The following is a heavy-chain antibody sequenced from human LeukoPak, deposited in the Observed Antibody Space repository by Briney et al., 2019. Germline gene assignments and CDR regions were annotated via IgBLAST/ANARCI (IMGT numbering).Heavy chain of an antibody. D-gene: IGHD6-13*01. J-gene: IGHJ3*02. CDR1: GFTFSSYW. V-gene: IGHV3-7*04. Sequence: GGSLRLSCAASGFTFSSYWTSWVRQAPGKGLEWVANIKQDGSEKYYVDSVKGRFTISRDNAKNSLFLQMNSLRAEDTAVYYCARDWQWQQLDGDAFDIWGQGTMVTVSS. CDR2: IKQDGSEK. CDR3: ARDWQWQQLDGDAFDI.